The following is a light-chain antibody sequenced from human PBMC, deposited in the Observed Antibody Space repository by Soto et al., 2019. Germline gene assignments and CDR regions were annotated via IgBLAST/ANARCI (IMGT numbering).Light chain of an antibody. CDR2: GAS. CDR1: QSVSSN. V-gene: IGKV3-11*01. CDR3: QHHSNWLWT. J-gene: IGKJ1*01. Sequence: EIVMTQSPATLSVSPGERATLSCRASQSVSSNLAWYQQKPGQAPRLLIYGASNRATGIPARFSGSGSGTNFTLTISSLEPEDFAIYYCQHHSNWLWTFGQGTKVDIK.